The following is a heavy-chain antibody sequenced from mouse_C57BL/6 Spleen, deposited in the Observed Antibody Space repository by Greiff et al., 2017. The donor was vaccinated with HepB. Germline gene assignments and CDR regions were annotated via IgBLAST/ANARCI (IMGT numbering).Heavy chain of an antibody. CDR3: ARDEGRGSWFAY. J-gene: IGHJ3*01. CDR1: GYTFTSYW. D-gene: IGHD3-3*01. V-gene: IGHV1-69*01. CDR2: IDPSDSYT. Sequence: VQLQQPGAELVMPGASVKLSCKASGYTFTSYWMHWVKQRPGQGLEWIGEIDPSDSYTNYNQKFKGKSTLTVDKSSSTAYMQLSSLTSEDSAVYYCARDEGRGSWFAYWGQGTLVTVSA.